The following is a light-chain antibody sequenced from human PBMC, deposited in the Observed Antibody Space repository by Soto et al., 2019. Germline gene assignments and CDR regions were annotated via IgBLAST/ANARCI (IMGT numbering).Light chain of an antibody. CDR2: DVT. CDR1: SSDVGGYNY. J-gene: IGLJ1*01. V-gene: IGLV2-14*03. CDR3: SSYTTSNTRQIV. Sequence: QSALAQPASVSGSPGQSITISCTGTSSDVGGYNYVSWYQHHPGKAPKLIIYDVTNRPSGVSNPFSGSTSGNTASLTISGPQPEDEADYYCSSYTTSNTRQIVFGTGTKVTVL.